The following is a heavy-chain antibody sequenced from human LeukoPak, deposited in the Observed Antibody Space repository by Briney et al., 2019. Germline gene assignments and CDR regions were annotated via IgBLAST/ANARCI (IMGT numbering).Heavy chain of an antibody. CDR1: GYTFTSYG. D-gene: IGHD3-10*01. CDR2: ISAYNGNT. J-gene: IGHJ5*02. V-gene: IGHV1-18*01. CDR3: ARSRTPRITMVRGVISLKT. Sequence: ASVKVSCKASGYTFTSYGISWVRQAPGQGLEWMGWISAYNGNTNYAQKLQGRVTMTTDTSTSTAYMELRSLRSDDTAVYYCARSRTPRITMVRGVISLKTWGQGALVTVSP.